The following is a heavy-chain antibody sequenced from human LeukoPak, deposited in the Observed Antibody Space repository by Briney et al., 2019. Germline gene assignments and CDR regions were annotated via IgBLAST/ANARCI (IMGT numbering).Heavy chain of an antibody. D-gene: IGHD5-12*01. J-gene: IGHJ4*02. V-gene: IGHV4-59*12. CDR2: IYYSGST. CDR1: GGSISSYY. CDR3: AREGHGGYDNQYYFDY. Sequence: PSETLSLTCTVSGGSISSYYWSWIRQPPGKGLEWIGYIYYSGSTNYNPSLKSRVTISVETSKNEFSLKLSSVTAADTAVYYCAREGHGGYDNQYYFDYWGQGTLVTVSS.